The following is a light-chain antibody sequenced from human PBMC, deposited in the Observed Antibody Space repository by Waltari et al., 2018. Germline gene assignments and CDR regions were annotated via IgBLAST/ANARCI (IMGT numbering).Light chain of an antibody. V-gene: IGLV6-57*01. J-gene: IGLJ2*01. CDR1: SGSIATHY. CDR2: EGN. CDR3: QSYDNNIPVV. Sequence: NLMLTQPHSVSESPGKTVTISCTPSSGSIATHYVQWYQQRPGGSPTTVIYEGNQRPYGVPDRFSGSVDTSSDSASLTISGLRPEDEADYYCQSYDNNIPVVFGGGTKLIVL.